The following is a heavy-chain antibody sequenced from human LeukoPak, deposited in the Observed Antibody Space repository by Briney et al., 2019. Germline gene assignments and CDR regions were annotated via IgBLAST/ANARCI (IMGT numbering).Heavy chain of an antibody. Sequence: SETLSLTCTVSGGSISSYYWSWIRQPPGKGLEWIGYIYYSGSTNYNPSLKSRVTISVDTSKNQFSLKLSSVTAADTAVYYCARNLLYDFWSGLSAFDIWGRGTMVTVSS. V-gene: IGHV4-59*01. CDR3: ARNLLYDFWSGLSAFDI. CDR2: IYYSGST. CDR1: GGSISSYY. J-gene: IGHJ3*02. D-gene: IGHD3-3*01.